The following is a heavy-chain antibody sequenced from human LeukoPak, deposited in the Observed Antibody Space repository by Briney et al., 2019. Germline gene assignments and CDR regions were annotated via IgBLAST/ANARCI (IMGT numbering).Heavy chain of an antibody. D-gene: IGHD5-18*01. V-gene: IGHV3-23*01. Sequence: GGSLRLSCAASGFTFDNYGMSWVRLAPGKGLEWVSGISGSGGSTYYADSVKGRFTISRDNSKNTLYLQMNSLRAEDTAVYYCAKGLGYSYGVDAFDIWGQGTMVTVSS. CDR2: ISGSGGST. J-gene: IGHJ3*02. CDR3: AKGLGYSYGVDAFDI. CDR1: GFTFDNYG.